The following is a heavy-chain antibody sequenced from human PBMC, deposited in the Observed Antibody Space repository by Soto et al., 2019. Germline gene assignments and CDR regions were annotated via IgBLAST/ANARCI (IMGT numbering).Heavy chain of an antibody. Sequence: SETLSLTCTVFGGSVSIGDYLWSWIRQRPGKGLEWIGYIHDSGNTYYNPSLKSRVTISLDTSMNQFSLKVTSMTAADTAVYFCARARGGDSGDYASLFDRWGQGNLVTVSS. D-gene: IGHD4-17*01. CDR3: ARARGGDSGDYASLFDR. CDR2: IHDSGNT. V-gene: IGHV4-30-4*01. CDR1: GGSVSIGDYL. J-gene: IGHJ5*02.